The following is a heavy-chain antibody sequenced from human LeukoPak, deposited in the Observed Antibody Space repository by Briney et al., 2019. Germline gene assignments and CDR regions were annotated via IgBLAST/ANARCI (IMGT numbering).Heavy chain of an antibody. CDR1: GDSFTSYW. J-gene: IGHJ4*02. D-gene: IGHD1-26*01. CDR2: IYPGDSDT. CDR3: ARFIVGAGGGFDY. V-gene: IGHV5-51*01. Sequence: GESLKISCKGSGDSFTSYWIGWVRQMPGKGLEWMGIIYPGDSDTRHSPSFQGQVTISADKSISTAYLQWSSLKASDTAMYYCARFIVGAGGGFDYWGQGTLVTVSS.